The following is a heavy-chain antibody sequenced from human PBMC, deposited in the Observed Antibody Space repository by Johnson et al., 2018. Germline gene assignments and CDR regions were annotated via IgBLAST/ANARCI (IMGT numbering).Heavy chain of an antibody. CDR2: TRGRGAST. Sequence: EVRLVESGGGLVQPGGSMRLSCAASGCTFSNCAMSWVRQAPGKGLQWVPATRGRGASTSYADPVKGRFTIARENSNNTLYRRRHSRRHEDTAMYYCAGGGGYASGWGQGTMVKVSS. CDR3: AGGGGYASG. D-gene: IGHD1-1*01. CDR1: GCTFSNCA. J-gene: IGHJ3*01. V-gene: IGHV3-23*04.